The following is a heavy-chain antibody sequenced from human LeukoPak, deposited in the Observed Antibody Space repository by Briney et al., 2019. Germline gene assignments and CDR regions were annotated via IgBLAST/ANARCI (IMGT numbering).Heavy chain of an antibody. CDR2: TSYEESYK. J-gene: IGHJ3*02. D-gene: IGHD2-15*01. CDR1: GFTFSSYA. Sequence: PGGSLRLSCVASGFTFSSYAMHWVRLAPGKGLEWVSVTSYEESYKYYADSVRGRFTISRGNSKNTLYLQMNSLKPEDTAVYYCTRVAGIVVVVAGAYSGPDAFDIWGQGTMVTVSS. V-gene: IGHV3-30*04. CDR3: TRVAGIVVVVAGAYSGPDAFDI.